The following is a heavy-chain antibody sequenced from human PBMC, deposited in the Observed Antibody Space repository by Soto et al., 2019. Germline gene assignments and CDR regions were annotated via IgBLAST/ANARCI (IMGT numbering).Heavy chain of an antibody. CDR1: GFTFTNYA. V-gene: IGHV3-23*01. J-gene: IGHJ5*02. CDR2: ISGSGSST. D-gene: IGHD6-19*01. CDR3: ARATSGGWWFPGNWFDP. Sequence: PGGSLRLSCAASGFTFTNYAMNWVRQSPGKGLEWVSPISGSGSSTSYADSVKGRFTISRDNAKNTLYLQMNSLRAEDTAVYYCARATSGGWWFPGNWFDPWGQGTLVTVSS.